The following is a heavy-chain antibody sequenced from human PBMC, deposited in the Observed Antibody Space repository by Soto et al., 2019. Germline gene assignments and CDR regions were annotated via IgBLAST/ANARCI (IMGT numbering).Heavy chain of an antibody. V-gene: IGHV4-34*01. CDR1: GGSFSGYY. J-gene: IGHJ4*02. D-gene: IGHD3-22*01. CDR3: ASSKYYYDSSGYSH. CDR2: INHSGST. Sequence: SETLSLTCAVYGGSFSGYYWSWIRQPPGKGLEWIGEINHSGSTNYNPSLKSRVTISVDTSKNQFSLKLSSVTAADTAVYYCASSKYYYDSSGYSHWGQGTLVNVSS.